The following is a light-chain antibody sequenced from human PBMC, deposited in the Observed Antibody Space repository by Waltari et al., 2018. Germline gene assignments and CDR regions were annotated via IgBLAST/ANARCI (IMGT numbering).Light chain of an antibody. J-gene: IGKJ1*01. Sequence: DIVVTQSPLSLPVTPGEPASIPCRSSQSLLHSNGNNYLDWYLTNAGQPPQPLTYLGSXRXXXXPDXFSGSGSGTXFTLKISRVEADDVGVYYCMQSLRALWTFGQGTKVEIK. CDR1: QSLLHSNGNNY. CDR3: MQSLRALWT. CDR2: LGS. V-gene: IGKV2-28*01.